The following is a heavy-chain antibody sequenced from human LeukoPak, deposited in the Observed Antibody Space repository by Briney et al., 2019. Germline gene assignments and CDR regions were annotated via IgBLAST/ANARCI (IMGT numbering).Heavy chain of an antibody. V-gene: IGHV4-30-2*01. J-gene: IGHJ5*02. Sequence: SQTLSLTCTVSGGSISSGGYYWSWIRQPPGKGLEWIGYIYHSGSTYYNPSLKSRVTISVDRSKNQFSLKLSSVTAADTAVYYCARFNLPPHAGFDPWGQGTLVTVSS. CDR2: IYHSGST. D-gene: IGHD1-14*01. CDR3: ARFNLPPHAGFDP. CDR1: GGSISSGGYY.